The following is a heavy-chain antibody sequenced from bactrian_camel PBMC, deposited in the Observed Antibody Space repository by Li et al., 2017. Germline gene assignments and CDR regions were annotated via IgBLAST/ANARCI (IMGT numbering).Heavy chain of an antibody. Sequence: VQLVESGGGLVQAGGSLRLSCVRSVSGYSYGEYCMGWFRQAPGQEREAVTSIYTRDASTDYADSVKGRFTIFHDNDENVVYLQMNDLKPEDTAMYYCVATVWLGGPESLRSAGPFVVLQRFGDWGQGTQVTVS. D-gene: IGHD5*01. CDR3: VATVWLGGPESLRSAGPFVVLQRFGD. J-gene: IGHJ6*01. CDR2: IYTRDAST. V-gene: IGHV3S66*01. CDR1: VSGYSYGEYC.